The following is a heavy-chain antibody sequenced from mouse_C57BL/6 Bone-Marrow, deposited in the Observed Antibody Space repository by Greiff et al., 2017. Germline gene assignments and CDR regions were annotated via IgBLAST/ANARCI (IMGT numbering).Heavy chain of an antibody. J-gene: IGHJ2*01. CDR3: AMGYYVYYFDY. CDR1: GYTFTSYW. CDR2: IHPSDSAT. V-gene: IGHV1-74*01. Sequence: QVQLQQPGAELVKPGASVKVSCKASGYTFTSYWMHWVKQRPGQGLEWIGRIHPSDSATNYNQKFKGKATLTVDKSSSTAYMQLSSLTSEDSAVYYCAMGYYVYYFDYWGQGTTLTVSS. D-gene: IGHD1-1*01.